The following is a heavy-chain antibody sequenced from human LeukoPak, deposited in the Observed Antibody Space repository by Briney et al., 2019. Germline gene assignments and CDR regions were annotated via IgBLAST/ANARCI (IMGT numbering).Heavy chain of an antibody. V-gene: IGHV3-23*01. D-gene: IGHD6-19*01. CDR2: FNGDGVNT. J-gene: IGHJ4*02. CDR3: AKSVVGVFRGFDS. CDR1: GFAFTISS. Sequence: GGSLRLSCAASGFAFTISSMSWVRQAPGKGLEWVSTFNGDGVNTYYTGSVWGRFTISRDNSKNTLYLQMNSLRAEDTAIYYCAKSVVGVFRGFDSWGQGILVTVSS.